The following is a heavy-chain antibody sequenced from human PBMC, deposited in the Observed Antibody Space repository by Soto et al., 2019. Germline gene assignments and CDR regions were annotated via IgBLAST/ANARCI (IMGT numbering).Heavy chain of an antibody. V-gene: IGHV1-18*04. CDR3: ATSYDSGFDP. CDR2: IRPDNGNT. J-gene: IGHJ5*02. CDR1: GYPFAKYG. D-gene: IGHD5-12*01. Sequence: QLQLVQSGAEVKRPGASVRVSCEASGYPFAKYGISWIRQAPGQGLEWMGWIRPDNGNTEYAQKFQGRVSMTRDTSSNTDYLEVRSLRSDDTAMYYCATSYDSGFDPWGQGTLVSVSS.